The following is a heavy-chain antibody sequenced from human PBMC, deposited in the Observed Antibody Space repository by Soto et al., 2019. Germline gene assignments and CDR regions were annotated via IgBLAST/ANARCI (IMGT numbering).Heavy chain of an antibody. D-gene: IGHD3-9*01. CDR1: GGSISSYY. V-gene: IGHV4-4*07. CDR3: ASLSPGYFDYF. CDR2: IYTSGST. Sequence: ASETLSLTCTVSGGSISSYYWSWIRQPAGKGLEWIGRIYTSGSTYYNPSLKSRVTISVDTSKNQFSLKLSSVTAADTAVYYCASLSPGYFDYFWGQGTLVTVSS. J-gene: IGHJ4*02.